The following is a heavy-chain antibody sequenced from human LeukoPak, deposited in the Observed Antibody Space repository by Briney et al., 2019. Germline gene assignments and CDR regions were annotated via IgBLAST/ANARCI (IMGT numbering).Heavy chain of an antibody. CDR1: GGSISSSSYY. Sequence: SETLSLTCTVSGGSISSSSYYWGWIRQPPGKGLEWIGSIYYSGSTYYNPSLKSRVTISVDTSKNQFSLKLSSVTAADTAVYYCARDRVDDITRYYYYMDVWGKGTTVTISS. CDR2: IYYSGST. V-gene: IGHV4-39*07. J-gene: IGHJ6*03. D-gene: IGHD3-9*01. CDR3: ARDRVDDITRYYYYMDV.